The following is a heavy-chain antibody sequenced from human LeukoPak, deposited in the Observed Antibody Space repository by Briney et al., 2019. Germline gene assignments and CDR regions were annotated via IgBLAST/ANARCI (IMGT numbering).Heavy chain of an antibody. V-gene: IGHV3-74*01. CDR1: GFTFSSYW. Sequence: GGSLRLSCAASGFTFSSYWMHWVRQAPGKGLVWVSRINSDGSSTSYADSVKGRFTISRDNAKNTLYLQMNSLRAEDTAVYYCSGYCSSTSCPNPDYWGQGTLVTVSS. CDR3: SGYCSSTSCPNPDY. D-gene: IGHD2-2*01. CDR2: INSDGSST. J-gene: IGHJ4*02.